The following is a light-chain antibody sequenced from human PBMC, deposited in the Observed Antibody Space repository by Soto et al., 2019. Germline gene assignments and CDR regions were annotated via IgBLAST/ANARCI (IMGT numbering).Light chain of an antibody. Sequence: QLVLTQSPSASASLGASVKLTCTLSSGHSSYAIAWHQQQPEKGPRHLMKLNSDGSHSKGDGIPDRFSGSSSGAERYLTTSSLQSEDEADYYCQTWGTGPAVFGGGTQLTVL. CDR1: SGHSSYA. J-gene: IGLJ7*01. V-gene: IGLV4-69*01. CDR2: LNSDGSH. CDR3: QTWGTGPAV.